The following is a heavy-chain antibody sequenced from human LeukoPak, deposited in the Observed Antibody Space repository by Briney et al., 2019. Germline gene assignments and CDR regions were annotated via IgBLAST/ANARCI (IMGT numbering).Heavy chain of an antibody. CDR1: GGSIRSSSYY. Sequence: PSETLSLTCAVSGGSIRSSSYYWGWIRQPPGKGLEWIGEINHSGSTNYNPSLKSRVTISVDTSKNQFSLKLSSVTAADTAVYYCARGPGVIHYDSSVDYWGQGTLVTVSS. V-gene: IGHV4-39*07. J-gene: IGHJ4*02. CDR3: ARGPGVIHYDSSVDY. CDR2: INHSGST. D-gene: IGHD3-22*01.